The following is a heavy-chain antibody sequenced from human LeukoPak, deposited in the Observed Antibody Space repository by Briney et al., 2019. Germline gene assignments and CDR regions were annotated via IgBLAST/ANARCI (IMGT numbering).Heavy chain of an antibody. CDR1: GGSISSYY. CDR3: ARTTTWFFDL. Sequence: SETLSLTCTVSGGSISSYYWSWIRQPPGKGLEWIGYIYYSGSTNYNPSLKSRVTISVDTSKNQFSLKLSSVTAADTAVYYCARTTTWFFDLWGRGTLVTVSS. J-gene: IGHJ2*01. CDR2: IYYSGST. V-gene: IGHV4-59*01. D-gene: IGHD1-1*01.